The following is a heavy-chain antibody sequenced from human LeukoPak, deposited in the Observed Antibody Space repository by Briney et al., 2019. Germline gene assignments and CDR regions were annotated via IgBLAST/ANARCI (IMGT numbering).Heavy chain of an antibody. J-gene: IGHJ4*02. CDR1: GYTFTSYG. D-gene: IGHD3-22*01. CDR3: ARSHPPYDSSGYYDY. CDR2: IIPIFGTA. Sequence: GASVKVSCKASGYTFTSYGISWVRQAPGQGLEWMGGIIPIFGTANYAQKFQGRVTITADESTSTAYMELSSLRSEDTAVYYCARSHPPYDSSGYYDYWGQGTLVTVSS. V-gene: IGHV1-69*13.